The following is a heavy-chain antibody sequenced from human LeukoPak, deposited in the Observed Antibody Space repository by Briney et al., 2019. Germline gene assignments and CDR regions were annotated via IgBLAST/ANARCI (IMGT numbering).Heavy chain of an antibody. D-gene: IGHD5-18*01. V-gene: IGHV3-23*01. J-gene: IGHJ6*03. Sequence: GGSLRLSCAASGFTFSSYGMSWVRQAPGKGLEWVSAISGSGGSTYYADSVKGRFTISRDNSKNTLYLQMNSLRAEDTAVYYCAKKARIQLFTYYYMDVWGKGTTVTVSS. CDR3: AKKARIQLFTYYYMDV. CDR2: ISGSGGST. CDR1: GFTFSSYG.